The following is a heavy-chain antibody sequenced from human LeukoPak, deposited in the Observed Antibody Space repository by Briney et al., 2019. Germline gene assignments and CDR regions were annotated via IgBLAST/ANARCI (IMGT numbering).Heavy chain of an antibody. CDR3: AKERVIAVAAPFDY. CDR2: IRYDGSNK. V-gene: IGHV3-30*02. D-gene: IGHD6-19*01. CDR1: GFTFSSYG. Sequence: PGGSLRLSCAASGFTFSSYGMHWVRQAPGKGLEWVAFIRYDGSNKYYADSVKGRFTITRDNSKNTLYLQMNSLRAEDTAVYYCAKERVIAVAAPFDYWGQGTLVTVSS. J-gene: IGHJ4*02.